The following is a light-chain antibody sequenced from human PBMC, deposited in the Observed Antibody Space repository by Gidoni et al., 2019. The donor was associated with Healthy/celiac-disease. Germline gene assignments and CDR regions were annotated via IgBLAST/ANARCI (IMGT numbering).Light chain of an antibody. Sequence: IQMTQSPSSLSASVGDRVTITCRASPSISSYLNWYQQKPGKAPKLLIYAASSLQSWVPSRFSGSGSGTDFTLTISSLPPEDFATYYCQQSYSTFYSFGQGTKLEIK. CDR1: PSISSY. V-gene: IGKV1-39*01. CDR3: QQSYSTFYS. J-gene: IGKJ2*03. CDR2: AAS.